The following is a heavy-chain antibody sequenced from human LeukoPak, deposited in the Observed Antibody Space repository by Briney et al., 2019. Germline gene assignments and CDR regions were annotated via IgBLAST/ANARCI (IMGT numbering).Heavy chain of an antibody. D-gene: IGHD2-2*01. J-gene: IGHJ6*03. Sequence: PGGSLRLSCAVSGITLSNYGMSWVRQAPGKGLEWVAGISGSGGRTNYADSVKGRFTISRDNPKNTLYLQMNSLRAEDTAVYYCARGWDIVVVPAAKHYYYYMDVWGKGTTVTVSS. CDR3: ARGWDIVVVPAAKHYYYYMDV. CDR2: ISGSGGRT. CDR1: GITLSNYG. V-gene: IGHV3-23*01.